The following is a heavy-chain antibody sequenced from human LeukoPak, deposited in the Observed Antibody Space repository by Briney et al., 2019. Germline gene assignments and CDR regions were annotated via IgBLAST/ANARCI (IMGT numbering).Heavy chain of an antibody. CDR1: GYTLTELS. J-gene: IGHJ2*01. V-gene: IGHV1-24*01. CDR3: ATSIGYSGYNWYFDL. Sequence: ASVKVSCKVSGYTLTELSMHWVRQAPGKGLEWMGGFDPEDGETIYAQKFQGRVTMTEDTSTDTAYMELSSLRSEDTAVYYCATSIGYSGYNWYFDLWGRGTLVTVSS. CDR2: FDPEDGET. D-gene: IGHD5-12*01.